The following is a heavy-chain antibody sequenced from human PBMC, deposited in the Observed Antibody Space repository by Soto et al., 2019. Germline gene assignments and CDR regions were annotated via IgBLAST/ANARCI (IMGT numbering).Heavy chain of an antibody. D-gene: IGHD3-22*01. CDR1: GFTFSGSA. CDR2: IRSKANSYAT. J-gene: IGHJ3*02. Sequence: EVPLVESGGGLVQPGGSLKLSCAASGFTFSGSAMHWVRQASGKGLEWVGRIRSKANSYATAYAASVKGRFTISRDDSKNTAYLQMNSLKTEDTAVYYCTRLGLYYYDRDDAFDIWGQGTMVTVSS. CDR3: TRLGLYYYDRDDAFDI. V-gene: IGHV3-73*02.